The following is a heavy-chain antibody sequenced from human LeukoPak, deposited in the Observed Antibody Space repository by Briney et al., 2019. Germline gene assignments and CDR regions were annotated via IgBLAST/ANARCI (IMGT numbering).Heavy chain of an antibody. Sequence: GASVRLSCKTSGYIFTSNYIHWLRQAPGQGLEWMGLKNPTTGGTSYAQRFQGRVTLTMDTSTRTVYMELNSLTSEDTAVYYCARAQGSGSSFSARVFDYWGQGTLVTVSS. CDR1: GYIFTSNY. V-gene: IGHV1-46*01. CDR3: ARAQGSGSSFSARVFDY. CDR2: KNPTTGGT. D-gene: IGHD6-13*01. J-gene: IGHJ4*02.